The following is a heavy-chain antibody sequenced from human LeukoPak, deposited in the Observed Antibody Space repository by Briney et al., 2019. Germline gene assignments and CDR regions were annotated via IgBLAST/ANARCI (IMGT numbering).Heavy chain of an antibody. CDR2: IRYDGSNK. Sequence: GGSLRLSCAASGFTFSSYGMHWVRQAPGKGLEWVAFIRYDGSNKYYADSVKGRFTISRDNSKNTLYLQMNSLRAEDTAVYYCARVGYDRLKTYYFDYWGQGTLVTVSS. V-gene: IGHV3-30*02. CDR3: ARVGYDRLKTYYFDY. CDR1: GFTFSSYG. D-gene: IGHD5-12*01. J-gene: IGHJ4*02.